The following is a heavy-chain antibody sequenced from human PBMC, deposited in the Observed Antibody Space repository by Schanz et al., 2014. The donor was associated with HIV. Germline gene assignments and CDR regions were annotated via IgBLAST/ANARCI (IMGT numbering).Heavy chain of an antibody. CDR2: IYHSGST. V-gene: IGHV4-39*07. CDR3: AREGMEQMVNILDV. Sequence: QLQLQESGPGLVKPSETLSLTCIVSGGSISSSSFSWGWIRQSPGKGLEWIGYIYHSGSTYYNPSLKTRVTISVDTSKNQFSLKLRSVTAADTAVYYCAREGMEQMVNILDVWGQGTRVNVSS. J-gene: IGHJ6*02. CDR1: GGSISSSSFS. D-gene: IGHD6-13*01.